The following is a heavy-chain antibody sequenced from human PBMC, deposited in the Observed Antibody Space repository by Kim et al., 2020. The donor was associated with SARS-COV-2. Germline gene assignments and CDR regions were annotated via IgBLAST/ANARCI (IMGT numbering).Heavy chain of an antibody. Sequence: GGSLRLSCAASGFTFSSYSMNWVRQAPGKGLEWVSSISSSSSYIYYADSVKGRFTISRDNAKNSLYLQMNSLRAEDTAVYYCARDGSSADYYGMDVWGQGTTVTVSS. CDR1: GFTFSSYS. CDR3: ARDGSSADYYGMDV. D-gene: IGHD2-2*03. J-gene: IGHJ6*02. CDR2: ISSSSSYI. V-gene: IGHV3-21*01.